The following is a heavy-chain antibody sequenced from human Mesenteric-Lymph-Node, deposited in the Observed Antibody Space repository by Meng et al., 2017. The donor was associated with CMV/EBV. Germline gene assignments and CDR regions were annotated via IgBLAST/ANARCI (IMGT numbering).Heavy chain of an antibody. V-gene: IGHV3-53*01. CDR1: GFTVSTNY. Sequence: GGSLRLSCAASGFTVSTNYMSWVRQAPGKGLEWVSVIYSDGSTYHADSVKGRFTISRDNSKNTLYLQMSSLRDEDTAVYYCAANSGNHYYYAMDVWGQGTTVTVSS. CDR2: IYSDGST. CDR3: AANSGNHYYYAMDV. D-gene: IGHD4-23*01. J-gene: IGHJ6*02.